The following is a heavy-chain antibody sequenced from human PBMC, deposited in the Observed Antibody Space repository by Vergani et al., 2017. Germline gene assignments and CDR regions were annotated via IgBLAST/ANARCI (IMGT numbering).Heavy chain of an antibody. CDR1: GYTFTSFA. D-gene: IGHD3-9*01. V-gene: IGHV7-4-1*02. CDR2: INTNTGNP. Sequence: QVQLVQSGSELKKPGASVKVSCKASGYTFTSFAMNWVRQAPGQGLEWMVWINTNTGNPTYAQGFTGRFVFSLDTSVSTAYLQISSLKAEDTAVYYCAISLHRNVLRYFDWLFEYWGQGTLVTVSS. CDR3: AISLHRNVLRYFDWLFEY. J-gene: IGHJ4*02.